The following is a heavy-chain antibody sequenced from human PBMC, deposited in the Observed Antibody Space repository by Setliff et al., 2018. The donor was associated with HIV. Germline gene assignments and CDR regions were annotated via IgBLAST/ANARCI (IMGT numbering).Heavy chain of an antibody. CDR1: GVSTTSSSYY. D-gene: IGHD3-3*01. Sequence: PSETLSLTCTVSGVSTTSSSYYWGWIRQPPGKGLEWIGHIYYSGSTNYNPSLKSRVTISVDTSKNQFSLKLSSVTAADTAVYYCARGPTIFNFDSWGQGTLVTVSS. J-gene: IGHJ4*02. CDR3: ARGPTIFNFDS. V-gene: IGHV4-31*03. CDR2: IYYSGST.